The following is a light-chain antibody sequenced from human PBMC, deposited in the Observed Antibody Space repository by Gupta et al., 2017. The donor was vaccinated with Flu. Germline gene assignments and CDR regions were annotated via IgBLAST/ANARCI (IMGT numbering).Light chain of an antibody. Sequence: PLTLALSPGERATVSCRASQNVYTNLAWYQQTPGQAPRLLIYDASTRATGIPARFSGSGSGTDFILNISSLQSEDFAIYYCQQYNHCPLTFGRGTTVEI. V-gene: IGKV3-15*01. CDR3: QQYNHCPLT. J-gene: IGKJ4*01. CDR1: QNVYTN. CDR2: DAS.